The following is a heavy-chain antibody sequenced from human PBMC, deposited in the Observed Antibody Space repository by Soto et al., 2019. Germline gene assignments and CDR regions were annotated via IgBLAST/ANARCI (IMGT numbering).Heavy chain of an antibody. J-gene: IGHJ6*02. V-gene: IGHV4-30-2*01. CDR3: AREMSIFGVAPGGGVDV. CDR1: GGSISTSDYS. CDR2: IYQSGRT. D-gene: IGHD3-3*01. Sequence: QLQLQESGSGLVRPSQTLSLTCAVSGGSISTSDYSWSWIPQAPGRGLEWIGSIYQSGRTYYIPSLKSRATMSLDKSKNQFSLKITSAVAADTARYYCAREMSIFGVAPGGGVDVWGQGTTVTVSS.